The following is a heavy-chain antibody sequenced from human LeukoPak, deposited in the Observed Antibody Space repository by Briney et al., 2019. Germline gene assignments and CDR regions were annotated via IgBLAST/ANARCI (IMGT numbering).Heavy chain of an antibody. V-gene: IGHV3-23*01. Sequence: GGSLRLSCAASGFTFSSYLMSWVRQAPGKGLEWVSAISGSGGSTYYADSVKGRFTISRDNSKNTLYLQMNSLRAEDTAVYYCAKGGKLQDYYYYMDVWGKGTTVTVSS. CDR3: AKGGKLQDYYYYMDV. CDR1: GFTFSSYL. J-gene: IGHJ6*03. D-gene: IGHD3-16*01. CDR2: ISGSGGST.